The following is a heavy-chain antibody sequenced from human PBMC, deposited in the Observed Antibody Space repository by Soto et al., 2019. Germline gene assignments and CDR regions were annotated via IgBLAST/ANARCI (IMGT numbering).Heavy chain of an antibody. D-gene: IGHD1-26*01. CDR1: GGSFSCYY. J-gene: IGHJ6*02. V-gene: IGHV4-34*01. CDR2: INHSGST. CDR3: ARGWDYGMDV. Sequence: SETLSLTCAVYGGSFSCYYWSWIRQPPGKGLEWIGEINHSGSTNYNPSLKSRVTISVDTSKNQFSLKLSSVTAADTAVYYCARGWDYGMDVWGQGTTVTVSS.